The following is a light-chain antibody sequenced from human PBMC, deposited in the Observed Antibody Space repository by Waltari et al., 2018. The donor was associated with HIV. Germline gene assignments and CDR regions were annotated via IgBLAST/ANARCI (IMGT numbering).Light chain of an antibody. CDR1: SSNIGLNY. CDR2: RNN. J-gene: IGLJ2*01. CDR3: AAWDDSLSGVI. V-gene: IGLV1-47*01. Sequence: QSVLTQPPSASGTPGQRVTISCSGRSSNIGLNYLYWYQQLPGTAPKLLIYRNNQRPSGVPDRFSGSKSGTSASLAISGLRSDDEGDYYCAAWDDSLSGVIFGGGTKLTVL.